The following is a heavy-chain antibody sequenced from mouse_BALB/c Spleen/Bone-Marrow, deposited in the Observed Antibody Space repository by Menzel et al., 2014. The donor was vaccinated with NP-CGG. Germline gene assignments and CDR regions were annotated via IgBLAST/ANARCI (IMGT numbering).Heavy chain of an antibody. CDR3: ARGDGNYPFYAMDY. CDR1: GYAFSSYW. Sequence: VQLQQSGAELVRPGSSVKISCKASGYAFSSYWMNWVKQRPGQGLEWIGQIYPGDGDTNYNGKFKGKATLTADKSSSTAYMQLISLTSEDSAVYFCARGDGNYPFYAMDYWGQGTSVTVSS. CDR2: IYPGDGDT. V-gene: IGHV1-80*01. J-gene: IGHJ4*01. D-gene: IGHD2-1*01.